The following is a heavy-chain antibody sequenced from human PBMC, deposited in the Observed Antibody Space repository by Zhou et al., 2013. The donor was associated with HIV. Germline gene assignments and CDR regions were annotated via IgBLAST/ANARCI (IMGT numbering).Heavy chain of an antibody. J-gene: IGHJ4*03. V-gene: IGHV1-2*02. Sequence: QVQLVQSGAEVKKPGASVKVSCKASGYTFTGYYMHWVRQAPGQGLEWMGWINPNSGGTNYAQKFQGRVTMTRDTSISTAYMELSRLRSDDTAVYYCARGPPILYSSGNFDYWGRGNGWSPSPQ. CDR2: INPNSGGT. D-gene: IGHD6-19*01. CDR3: ARGPPILYSSGNFDY. CDR1: GYTFTGYY.